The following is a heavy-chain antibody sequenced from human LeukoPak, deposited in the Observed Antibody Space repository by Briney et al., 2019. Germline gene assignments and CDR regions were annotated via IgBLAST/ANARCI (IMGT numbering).Heavy chain of an antibody. CDR1: GYTFTSYD. D-gene: IGHD4-11*01. Sequence: ASVKVSCKASGYTFTSYDINWVRQATGQGLEWMGWMNPNSGDTGYAQKFQGRVTITRNTSISTAYMELSSLRSEDTAVYYCATVGYSRSDAFDIWGQGTMVTVSS. V-gene: IGHV1-8*03. CDR3: ATVGYSRSDAFDI. CDR2: MNPNSGDT. J-gene: IGHJ3*02.